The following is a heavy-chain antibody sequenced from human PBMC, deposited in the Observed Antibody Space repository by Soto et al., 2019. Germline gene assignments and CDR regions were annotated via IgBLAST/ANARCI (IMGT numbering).Heavy chain of an antibody. V-gene: IGHV3-48*02. CDR1: GFILSSYS. Sequence: EVQLVESGGRLVQPGGSLRLSCAASGFILSSYSMNWARQGPGKGLEWVSYISSSSNTIYYADSVKGRFTISRDNAKNSLYLQMNSLRDEDTAVYYCVRGGAFKIDYWGQGTLVTVSS. D-gene: IGHD3-16*01. CDR3: VRGGAFKIDY. J-gene: IGHJ4*02. CDR2: ISSSSNTI.